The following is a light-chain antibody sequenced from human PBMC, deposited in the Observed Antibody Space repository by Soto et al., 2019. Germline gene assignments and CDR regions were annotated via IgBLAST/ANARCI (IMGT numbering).Light chain of an antibody. CDR3: QQRSTWPLIFT. V-gene: IGKV3-11*01. J-gene: IGKJ3*01. CDR2: DSF. CDR1: QSVSSF. Sequence: EIVLTQSPPTLSLSPGERATLSCRASQSVSSFLAWYQQKPGQAPRLLIYDSFNRATGIPNRFSGSWSGTDFTLTISSLEPEDLAVYYCQQRSTWPLIFTFGPGTKVDIK.